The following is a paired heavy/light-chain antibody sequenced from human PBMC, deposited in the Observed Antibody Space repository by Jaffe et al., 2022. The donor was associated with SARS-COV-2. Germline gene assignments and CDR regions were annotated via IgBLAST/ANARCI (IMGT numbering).Heavy chain of an antibody. V-gene: IGHV3-23*01. CDR1: GFTFTDYF. CDR3: AKHFLVGTLYDAFDI. D-gene: IGHD1-26*01. Sequence: DVQLLESGGGLVQPGGSLRLSCAASGFTFTDYFMTWVRQAPGKGLESVSTISKSGGSTYYADSVKGRFTISKDNSKNTMYLQMNSLRADDTAVYYCAKHFLVGTLYDAFDIWGQGTMVTVSS. J-gene: IGHJ3*02. CDR2: ISKSGGST.
Light chain of an antibody. J-gene: IGKJ4*01. Sequence: DIQMTQSPSTLSASVGDRVTITCRANQSISSWLAWYQQKPGKAPNLLIYKASSLESGVPSRFSGSGSGTEFTLTVSSLQPDDFATYYCHQYNSYPLTFGGGTKVEIK. CDR2: KAS. V-gene: IGKV1-5*03. CDR1: QSISSW. CDR3: HQYNSYPLT.